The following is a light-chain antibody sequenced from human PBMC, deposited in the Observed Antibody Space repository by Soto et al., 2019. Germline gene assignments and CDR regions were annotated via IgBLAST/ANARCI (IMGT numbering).Light chain of an antibody. J-gene: IGKJ5*01. V-gene: IGKV3-15*01. CDR3: QQYENWPSIT. CDR1: QNIRTK. CDR2: GAS. Sequence: EIGMTQTPPTLSVSPGEGATLSCRASQNIRTKLAWYQQKPGQAPRLLISGASTRATGIPVRFSGSGSGTEFALAISSLQSEDFAVYYRQQYENWPSITFGQGTRLEIK.